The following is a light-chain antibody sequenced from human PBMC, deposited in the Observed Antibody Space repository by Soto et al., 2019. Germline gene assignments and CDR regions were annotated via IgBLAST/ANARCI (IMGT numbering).Light chain of an antibody. CDR2: DAS. V-gene: IGKV3-11*01. J-gene: IGKJ1*01. CDR3: QQRSNWPRT. CDR1: QSVSSY. Sequence: VLAQSPATLYLSPGERATLSCRASQSVSSYLAWYQQKPGQAPRLLIYDASNRATGIPARFSGSGSGTDFTLTISSLEPEDFAVYYCQQRSNWPRTFGQGTKV.